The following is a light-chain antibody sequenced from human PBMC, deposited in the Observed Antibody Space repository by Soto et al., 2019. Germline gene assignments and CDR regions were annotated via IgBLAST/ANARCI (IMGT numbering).Light chain of an antibody. CDR1: SSDVGGYNY. J-gene: IGLJ3*02. Sequence: QSALTQPRSVSGSPGQSVTISCTGTSSDVGGYNYVSWYQQHPGKAPKLMSYDVSKRPSGVPDRFSGSKSGNTASLTISGLQAEDEADDYRCSYAGSDTWVFGGGTKLTVL. CDR3: CSYAGSDTWV. V-gene: IGLV2-11*01. CDR2: DVS.